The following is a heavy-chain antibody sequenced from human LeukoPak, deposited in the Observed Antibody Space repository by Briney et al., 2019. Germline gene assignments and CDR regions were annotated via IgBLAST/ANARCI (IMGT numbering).Heavy chain of an antibody. V-gene: IGHV4-34*01. D-gene: IGHD1-1*01. Sequence: PSETLSLTCAVYGGSFSGYYWSWIRQPPGKGLEWIGEINHSGSTNYNPSLKSRVTISVDTSKNQFSLKLSSGTAADTAVYYCARKPRTTGTTTHSYYYYYYMDVWGKGTTVTVSS. CDR2: INHSGST. CDR3: ARKPRTTGTTTHSYYYYYYMDV. CDR1: GGSFSGYY. J-gene: IGHJ6*03.